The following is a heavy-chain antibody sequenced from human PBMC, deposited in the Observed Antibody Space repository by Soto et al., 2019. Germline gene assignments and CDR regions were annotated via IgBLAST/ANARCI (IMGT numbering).Heavy chain of an antibody. Sequence: QVQLVQSGAEVKKPGSSVKVSCKASGGTFSSYAISWVRQAPGQGLEWMGGIIPIFGTANYAQKCQGRVKITADESTSTAYMDLSSLRSEDTAVYYCARDRYDYSSSWFRMDVWGQGTTVTVSS. D-gene: IGHD6-13*01. J-gene: IGHJ6*02. CDR3: ARDRYDYSSSWFRMDV. V-gene: IGHV1-69*01. CDR2: IIPIFGTA. CDR1: GGTFSSYA.